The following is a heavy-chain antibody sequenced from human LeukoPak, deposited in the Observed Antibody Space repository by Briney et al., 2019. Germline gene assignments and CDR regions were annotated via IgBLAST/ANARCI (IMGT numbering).Heavy chain of an antibody. J-gene: IGHJ1*01. D-gene: IGHD6-13*01. CDR1: GFPFSSYG. V-gene: IGHV3-33*06. CDR3: AKVPYSSSPISYFQH. CDR2: IWYDGSNK. Sequence: QPGGSLRLSCAASGFPFSSYGMHWVRQAPGKGLEWVAVIWYDGSNKYYADSVKGRFTISRDNSKNTLYLQMNSLRAEDTAVYYCAKVPYSSSPISYFQHWGQGTLVTVSS.